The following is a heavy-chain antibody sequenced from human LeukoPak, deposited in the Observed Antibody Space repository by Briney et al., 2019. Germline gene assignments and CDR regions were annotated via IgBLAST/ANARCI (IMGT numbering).Heavy chain of an antibody. CDR1: GGSFSGYY. V-gene: IGHV4-34*01. CDR2: INHSGST. CDR3: ARQQWELLIDY. Sequence: SETLSLTCAVYGGSFSGYYWSWIRQPPGKGLEWIGEINHSGSTNYNPSLKSRVTISVDTSKNQFSLKLSSVTAADTAVYYCARQQWELLIDYWGQGTLVTVSS. J-gene: IGHJ4*02. D-gene: IGHD1-26*01.